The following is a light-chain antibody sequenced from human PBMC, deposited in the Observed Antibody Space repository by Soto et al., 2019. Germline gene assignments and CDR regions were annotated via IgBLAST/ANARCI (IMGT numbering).Light chain of an antibody. J-gene: IGKJ4*01. Sequence: EIVLTQSPGTLSLSPGDRATLSCRASQSISNNYLAWYQQKPGQAPMLLLYGASSRAIGNADRFSGSGSGADFTLTISRQEPEDCAVYYSLQYDTSHPLSFGGGTKVEIK. CDR2: GAS. V-gene: IGKV3-20*01. CDR3: LQYDTSHPLS. CDR1: QSISNNY.